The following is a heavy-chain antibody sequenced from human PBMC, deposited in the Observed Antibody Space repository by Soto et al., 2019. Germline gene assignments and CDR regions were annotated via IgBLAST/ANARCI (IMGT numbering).Heavy chain of an antibody. V-gene: IGHV4-34*01. D-gene: IGHD6-6*01. CDR3: ARERPDGARLDP. J-gene: IGHJ5*02. Sequence: SETLSLTCAVYGVSFSGYYWIWIRQPPGKGLEWIGEINHSGSTNYNPSLKSRVTISVDTSKNQFSLKLSSVTAADTAVYYCARERPDGARLDPWGQGTLVTVSS. CDR2: INHSGST. CDR1: GVSFSGYY.